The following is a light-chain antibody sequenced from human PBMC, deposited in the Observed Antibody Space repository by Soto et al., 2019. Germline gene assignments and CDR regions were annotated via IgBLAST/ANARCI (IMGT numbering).Light chain of an antibody. V-gene: IGLV2-14*01. CDR3: SSYTARSTWV. CDR2: EVS. Sequence: QSALTQPASVSGSPGQSITISCTGTSSDVRGYNYVSWYQQHPGTSPKLMIYEVSNRPSGVSNRFSGSKSGNTASLIISGLQAEDEGDYYCSSYTARSTWVFGGGTKLTVL. J-gene: IGLJ3*02. CDR1: SSDVRGYNY.